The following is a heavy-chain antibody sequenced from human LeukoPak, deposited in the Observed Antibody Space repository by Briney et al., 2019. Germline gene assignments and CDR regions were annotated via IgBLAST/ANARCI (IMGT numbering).Heavy chain of an antibody. CDR1: GGTFSSYG. J-gene: IGHJ4*02. CDR3: ARDQNSYGSGSYPDY. CDR2: IIPIFGIA. V-gene: IGHV1-69*04. D-gene: IGHD3-10*01. Sequence: SVKVSCKSSGGTFSSYGISWVRQAPGQGLEWMGRIIPIFGIANYAQKFQGRVAITADKSTSTAYMELSSLTSEDTAVYYCARDQNSYGSGSYPDYWGQGTLVTVSS.